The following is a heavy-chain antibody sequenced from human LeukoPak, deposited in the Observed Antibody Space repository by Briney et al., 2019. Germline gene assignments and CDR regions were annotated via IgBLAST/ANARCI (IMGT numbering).Heavy chain of an antibody. CDR1: GYTFTGYY. V-gene: IGHV1-2*02. Sequence: GASVKVSCKASGYTFTGYYMHWVRQAPGQGLEWMGWINPNSGGTNYAQKFQGRVTMTRDTSISTAYMELSRLRSDDTAVYCCARDLNDILTGSYNWFDPWGQGTLVTVSS. CDR3: ARDLNDILTGSYNWFDP. D-gene: IGHD3-9*01. CDR2: INPNSGGT. J-gene: IGHJ5*02.